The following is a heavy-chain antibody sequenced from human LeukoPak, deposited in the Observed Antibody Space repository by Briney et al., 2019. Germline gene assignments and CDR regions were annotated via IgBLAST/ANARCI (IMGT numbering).Heavy chain of an antibody. CDR1: GFNFGDSW. V-gene: IGHV3-7*03. CDR2: IKGNGSKK. Sequence: GSLRLSCLASGFNFGDSWMSWVRQAPGKGLEWVANIKGNGSKKKYVDSVRGRFSISRDNTKNSLYLQMHSLSVDDTAVYFCLRDAGWCKADYWGQGTLVSVSS. CDR3: LRDAGWCKADY. J-gene: IGHJ4*02. D-gene: IGHD2-8*02.